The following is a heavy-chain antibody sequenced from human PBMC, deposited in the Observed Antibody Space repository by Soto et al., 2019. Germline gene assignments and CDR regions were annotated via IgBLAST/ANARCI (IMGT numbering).Heavy chain of an antibody. D-gene: IGHD1-26*01. CDR2: ISYDGSNK. Sequence: QVQLVESGGGVVQPGRSLRLSCAASGFIFSNFAMHWVRQAPGKGLEWVAVISYDGSNKYYPDSVKGRFTISRDNSKNPLYLQMNSLRREETAVYYGARARIWGAGWLDPWGQGSLVTLSS. CDR1: GFIFSNFA. V-gene: IGHV3-30-3*01. J-gene: IGHJ5*02. CDR3: ARARIWGAGWLDP.